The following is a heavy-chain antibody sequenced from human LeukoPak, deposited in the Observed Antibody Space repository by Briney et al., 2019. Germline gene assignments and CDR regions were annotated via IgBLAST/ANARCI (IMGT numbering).Heavy chain of an antibody. V-gene: IGHV3-23*01. CDR3: AKDRRCSSTTCYDAFGI. Sequence: PGGSLRLSCAASGFTFSSYAMSRVRQAPGKGLEWVSGISGSSGSTYYADSVKGRFTISRDNSKNTLYLQMDSLRAEDTAVYYCAKDRRCSSTTCYDAFGIWGQGTMVTVSS. D-gene: IGHD2-2*01. CDR1: GFTFSSYA. CDR2: ISGSSGST. J-gene: IGHJ3*02.